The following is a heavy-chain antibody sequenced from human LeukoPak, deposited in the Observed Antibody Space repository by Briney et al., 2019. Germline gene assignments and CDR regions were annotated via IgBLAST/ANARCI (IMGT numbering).Heavy chain of an antibody. CDR1: GFSLSTSGVG. CDR2: IYWNDDK. V-gene: IGHV2-5*01. J-gene: IGHJ3*02. Sequence: SGPTLVKPTQTLTLTCTFSGFSLSTSGVGVGWIRQPPGKALEWLALIYWNDDKRYSPSLKSRLTITKDTSKNQVVLTMTNMDPVDTATYYCARRPRYFDADDAFDIWGQGTMVTVSS. CDR3: ARRPRYFDADDAFDI. D-gene: IGHD3-9*01.